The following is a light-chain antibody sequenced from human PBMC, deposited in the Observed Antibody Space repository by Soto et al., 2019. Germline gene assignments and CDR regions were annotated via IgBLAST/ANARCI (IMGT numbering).Light chain of an antibody. CDR2: ADN. J-gene: IGLJ1*01. Sequence: QSVLTQPASVSASPGQKVTISCTGTSANIGGNSVSWYQHLPETPPKLLIYADNKRPSGIPDRFFAPKSGTSATLGITRFQNGDQAEYYCGSWDSTLGADVFGTGIKVTV. V-gene: IGLV1-51*01. CDR3: GSWDSTLGADV. CDR1: SANIGGNS.